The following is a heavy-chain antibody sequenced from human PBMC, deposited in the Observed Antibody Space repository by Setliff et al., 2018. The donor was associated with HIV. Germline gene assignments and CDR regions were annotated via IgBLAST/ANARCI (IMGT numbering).Heavy chain of an antibody. D-gene: IGHD3-16*01. CDR2: NSYNSGNT. Sequence: ASVKVSCKASGYTSNNYGISWVRQAPGQGPEWMGWNSYNSGNTHYSQRLQDRGTMTIDTLTATVYMELTSLRSDDTAVYYCASQTGGRRAFEIWGQGTVVTVSS. J-gene: IGHJ3*02. CDR3: ASQTGGRRAFEI. V-gene: IGHV1-18*01. CDR1: GYTSNNYG.